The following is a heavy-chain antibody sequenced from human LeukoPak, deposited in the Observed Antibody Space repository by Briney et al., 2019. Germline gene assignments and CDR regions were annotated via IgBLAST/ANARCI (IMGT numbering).Heavy chain of an antibody. CDR3: ARDEGYYYYGMDV. CDR1: GFTFSSYW. V-gene: IGHV3-7*01. CDR2: IKQDGGEK. J-gene: IGHJ6*02. Sequence: GGSLRLSCAASGFTFSSYWMTWVRQAPGKGLKWVASIKQDGGEKRYVDSVKGRFTISRDNAKNSLYLQMNSLRAEDTAVYYCARDEGYYYYGMDVWGQGTTVTVSS.